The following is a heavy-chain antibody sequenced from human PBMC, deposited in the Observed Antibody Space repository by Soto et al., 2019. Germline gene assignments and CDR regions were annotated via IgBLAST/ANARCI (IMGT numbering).Heavy chain of an antibody. CDR3: ARGGSTVNFGIDV. Sequence: QVQLVESGGGVVQPGRSLRLSCAASGFTFSYYAMHWVRQAPGKGLEWVSVISFDGNNKYYADSVKGRFTVARDNSKNTLYVQINSLRADDTAMYYCARGGSTVNFGIDVWGQGTTVTVSS. J-gene: IGHJ6*02. D-gene: IGHD4-17*01. CDR2: ISFDGNNK. CDR1: GFTFSYYA. V-gene: IGHV3-30-3*01.